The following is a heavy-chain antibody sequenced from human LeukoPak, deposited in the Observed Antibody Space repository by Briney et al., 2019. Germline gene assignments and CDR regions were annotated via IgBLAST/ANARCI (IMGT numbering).Heavy chain of an antibody. CDR3: ARESRRILYYYYMDV. V-gene: IGHV7-4-1*02. Sequence: GASVKVSCKASGYTFTSYAMNWVRQAPGQGLEWKGWINTNTGNPTYAQGFTGRFVFSLDTSVSTAYLQISSLKAEDTAVYYCARESRRILYYYYMDVWGKGTTVTVSS. D-gene: IGHD2-21*01. CDR2: INTNTGNP. CDR1: GYTFTSYA. J-gene: IGHJ6*03.